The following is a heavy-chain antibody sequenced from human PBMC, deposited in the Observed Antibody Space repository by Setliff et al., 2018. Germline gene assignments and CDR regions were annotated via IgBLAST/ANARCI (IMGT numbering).Heavy chain of an antibody. J-gene: IGHJ4*02. CDR2: ISCYDGNT. CDR1: GYTFNSYG. CDR3: TRAAREVVVPPSQKRNDY. Sequence: ASVKVSCKASGYTFNSYGITWVRQAPGQGLEWMGWISCYDGNTRYAQKFQGRVTMTTDTSTNTAYMELRSLRSDDTAMYYCTRAAREVVVPPSQKRNDYWGQGTLVTVSS. V-gene: IGHV1-18*01. D-gene: IGHD2-2*01.